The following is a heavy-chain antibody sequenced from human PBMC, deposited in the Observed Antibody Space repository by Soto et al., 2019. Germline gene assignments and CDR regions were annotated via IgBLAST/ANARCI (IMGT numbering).Heavy chain of an antibody. J-gene: IGHJ5*02. CDR3: ASFGVASMNWFDP. CDR2: IDYSGNT. V-gene: IGHV4-30-4*01. Sequence: VQLQESGPGLAETLSLTCTVSGVSITSGDYYWNWIRQPAGKGLEWIGNIDYSGNTYYNPSLKSRLTISLDTSKNQFSLKLTSVTAADTAVYYCASFGVASMNWFDPWGQGTLVTVSS. CDR1: GVSITSGDYY. D-gene: IGHD3-3*01.